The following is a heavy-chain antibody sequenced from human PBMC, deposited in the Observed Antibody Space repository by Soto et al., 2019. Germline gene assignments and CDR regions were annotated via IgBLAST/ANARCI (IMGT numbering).Heavy chain of an antibody. CDR2: INHSGST. V-gene: IGHV4-34*01. D-gene: IGHD2-2*01. CDR3: ARVYSSTSYYYYYMDV. J-gene: IGHJ6*03. Sequence: SETLSLTCAVYDGSFSGYCWSWIRQPPGKGLEWIGEINHSGSTNYNPSLKNRVTVSVDTSKNQFSLKLSSVTAADTAVYYCARVYSSTSYYYYYMDVWGKGTTVTVSS. CDR1: DGSFSGYC.